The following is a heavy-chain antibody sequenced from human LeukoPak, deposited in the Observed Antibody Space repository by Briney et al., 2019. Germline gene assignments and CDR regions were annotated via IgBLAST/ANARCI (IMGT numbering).Heavy chain of an antibody. Sequence: SETLSLTCTVSGASISSYYWSWIRQPPGKGLESIGYVSYSGSTNYNPSPKSRVTISVDTSENQFSLKLSSVTAADTAVYYCARGGIAAAALVHLDYWGQGTLVTVSS. D-gene: IGHD6-13*01. CDR1: GASISSYY. V-gene: IGHV4-59*01. CDR2: VSYSGST. CDR3: ARGGIAAAALVHLDY. J-gene: IGHJ4*02.